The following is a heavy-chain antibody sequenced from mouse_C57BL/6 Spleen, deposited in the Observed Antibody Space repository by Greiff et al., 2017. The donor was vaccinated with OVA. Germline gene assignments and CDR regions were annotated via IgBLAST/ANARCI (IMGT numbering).Heavy chain of an antibody. D-gene: IGHD1-1*01. CDR2: ISDGGSYT. CDR1: GFTFSSYA. V-gene: IGHV5-4*01. CDR3: ARDGTTVVANYFDY. Sequence: EVMLVESGGGLVKPGGSLKLSCAASGFTFSSYAMSWVRQTPEKRLEWVATISDGGSYTYYPDNVKGRVTISRDNAKNNLYLQISHLKSEDTAMYYCARDGTTVVANYFDYWGQGTTLTVSS. J-gene: IGHJ2*01.